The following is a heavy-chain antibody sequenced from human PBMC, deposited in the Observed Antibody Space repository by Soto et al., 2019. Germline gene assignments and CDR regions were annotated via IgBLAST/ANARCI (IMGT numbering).Heavy chain of an antibody. D-gene: IGHD6-13*01. CDR1: GFTFSTYG. CDR2: ISSGSEYI. CDR3: ATDGAAGSVMEV. J-gene: IGHJ6*02. V-gene: IGHV3-21*01. Sequence: EMQLVESGGGLVKPGGSLRLSCAASGFTFSTYGMNWVRQAPGKGLEWVSSISSGSEYIYYADSLKGRLTISRDNARNSLYLQLNSLRAEDTAVYYCATDGAAGSVMEVWGHGTTVTVSS.